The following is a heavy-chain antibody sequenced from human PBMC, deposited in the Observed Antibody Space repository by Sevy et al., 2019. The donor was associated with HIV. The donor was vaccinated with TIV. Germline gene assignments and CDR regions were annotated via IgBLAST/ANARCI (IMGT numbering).Heavy chain of an antibody. J-gene: IGHJ4*02. Sequence: SETLSLTCTVSGGSISSGGYYWSWIRQHPGKGLEWIGYIYYSGSTYYNPSLKSRVTISVDTPKNQFSLKLSSVTAADTAVYYCARSKGGIAAAFDYWGQGTLVTVSS. CDR2: IYYSGST. CDR3: ARSKGGIAAAFDY. CDR1: GGSISSGGYY. D-gene: IGHD6-13*01. V-gene: IGHV4-31*03.